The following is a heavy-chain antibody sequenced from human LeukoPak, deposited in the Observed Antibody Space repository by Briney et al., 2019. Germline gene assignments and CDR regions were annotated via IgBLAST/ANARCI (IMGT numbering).Heavy chain of an antibody. CDR1: GGSFSGYY. CDR2: INHSGST. Sequence: PSETLSLTCAVYGGSFSGYYWSWIRQPPGKGLEWIGEINHSGSTNYNPSLKSRVTISVDTSKNQFSLKLSSVTAADTAVYYCARHWGSYYVWFDPWGQGTLVTVSS. D-gene: IGHD1-26*01. V-gene: IGHV4-34*01. J-gene: IGHJ5*02. CDR3: ARHWGSYYVWFDP.